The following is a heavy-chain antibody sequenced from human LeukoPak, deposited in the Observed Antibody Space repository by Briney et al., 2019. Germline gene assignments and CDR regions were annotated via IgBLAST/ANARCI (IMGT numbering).Heavy chain of an antibody. CDR1: GYSLVAYG. CDR3: AREHSSSWDQFDY. Sequence: GASVNDSCKASGYSLVAYGITWVRQAPGQGLEWMGWFNPENGNTNYAQKVQGRVTMTADTSTSTSYMELRSLRSDDTAVYYCAREHSSSWDQFDYWGQGTLVTVSS. CDR2: FNPENGNT. J-gene: IGHJ4*02. D-gene: IGHD6-13*01. V-gene: IGHV1-18*01.